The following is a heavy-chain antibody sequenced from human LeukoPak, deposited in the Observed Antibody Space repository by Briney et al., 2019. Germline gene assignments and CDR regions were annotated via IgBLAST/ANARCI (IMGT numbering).Heavy chain of an antibody. Sequence: SETLSLTCTVSGGSISSSSYYWGWIRQPPGRGLEWIGSIYYSGSTYYNPSLKSRVTISVDTSKNQFSLKLSSVTAADTAVYYCARRGDLTIFGVVNGFWFDPWGQGTLVTVSS. V-gene: IGHV4-39*01. J-gene: IGHJ5*02. D-gene: IGHD3-3*01. CDR3: ARRGDLTIFGVVNGFWFDP. CDR2: IYYSGST. CDR1: GGSISSSSYY.